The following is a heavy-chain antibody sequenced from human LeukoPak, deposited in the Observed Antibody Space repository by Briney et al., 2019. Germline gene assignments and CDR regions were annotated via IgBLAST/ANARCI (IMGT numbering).Heavy chain of an antibody. J-gene: IGHJ5*02. CDR2: IYYSGST. Sequence: SETLSLICTVSGGSISSSSYYWGWIRQPPGKGLEWIGSIYYSGSTYYNPSLKSRVTISVDTSKNQFSLKLSSVTAADTAVYYCARHCGGDCYSGLWFDPWGQGTLVTVSS. D-gene: IGHD2-21*02. V-gene: IGHV4-39*01. CDR3: ARHCGGDCYSGLWFDP. CDR1: GGSISSSSYY.